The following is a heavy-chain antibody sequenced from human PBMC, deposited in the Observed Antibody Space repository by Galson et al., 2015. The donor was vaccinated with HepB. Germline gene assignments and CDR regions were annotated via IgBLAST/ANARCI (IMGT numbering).Heavy chain of an antibody. Sequence: SVKVSCKASGYTFTNYAMNWVRQAPGRGLEWLGWINTNTGTPTYAQGFTGRFVFSLDTSVSTAYLQISSLKTEDTAVYYCARVTSIYDFSSRAYSHYYYGMDVWGQGTTVAVSS. D-gene: IGHD3-22*01. J-gene: IGHJ6*02. V-gene: IGHV7-4-1*02. CDR2: INTNTGTP. CDR1: GYTFTNYA. CDR3: ARVTSIYDFSSRAYSHYYYGMDV.